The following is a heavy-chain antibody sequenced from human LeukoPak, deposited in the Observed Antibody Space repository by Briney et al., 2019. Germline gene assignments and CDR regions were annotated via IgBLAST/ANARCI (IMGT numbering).Heavy chain of an antibody. CDR2: IYHSGST. V-gene: IGHV4-38-2*02. Sequence: PSETLSLTCAVSGYSISSGYYWGWIRQPPGKGLEWIGSIYHSGSTYYNPSLKSRVTVSVDTSKNQFSLKLSSVTAADTAVYYCARDPIAVAGSTDYWGQGTLVTVSS. D-gene: IGHD6-19*01. CDR1: GYSISSGYY. J-gene: IGHJ4*02. CDR3: ARDPIAVAGSTDY.